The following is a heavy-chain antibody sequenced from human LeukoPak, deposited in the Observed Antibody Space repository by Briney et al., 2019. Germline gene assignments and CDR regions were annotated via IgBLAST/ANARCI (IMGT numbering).Heavy chain of an antibody. Sequence: GGSLRLFCEASGFTFRNYAMSWVRQARGKGLEWLSAISGSGDATYHGDSVQGRFTISRDNFKNTLYLQMNSLRAEDTAVYYCAKDPGPYDYYGMDVWGQGTTVTVSS. CDR3: AKDPGPYDYYGMDV. CDR2: ISGSGDAT. CDR1: GFTFRNYA. J-gene: IGHJ6*02. V-gene: IGHV3-23*01.